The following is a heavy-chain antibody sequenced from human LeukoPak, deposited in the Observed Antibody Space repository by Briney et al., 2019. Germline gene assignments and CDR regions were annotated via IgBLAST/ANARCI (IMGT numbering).Heavy chain of an antibody. CDR2: VYYSGST. CDR1: GGSISSSSYY. V-gene: IGHV4-39*01. Sequence: SETLSLTCTVSGGSISSSSYYWAWIRQPPGKGLEWVGSVYYSGSTNYNPSLKSRVTISADMSKNQCSLEVSSVTAADTAVYYCARRGSRVPAVGFDPWGQGTLVTVSS. J-gene: IGHJ5*02. D-gene: IGHD2-2*01. CDR3: ARRGSRVPAVGFDP.